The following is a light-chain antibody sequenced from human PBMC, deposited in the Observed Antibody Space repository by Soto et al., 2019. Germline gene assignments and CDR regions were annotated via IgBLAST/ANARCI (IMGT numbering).Light chain of an antibody. CDR2: EVT. Sequence: QSALTQPASVSGSPGQSITISCTGTSSDIGGYNYVSWYQQHPGKAPKLMIYEVTNRPSGVSIRFSGSKSGNTASLTISGLQAEDEADYYCSSFTSSTTIYVFGTGTKLTVL. V-gene: IGLV2-14*01. J-gene: IGLJ1*01. CDR3: SSFTSSTTIYV. CDR1: SSDIGGYNY.